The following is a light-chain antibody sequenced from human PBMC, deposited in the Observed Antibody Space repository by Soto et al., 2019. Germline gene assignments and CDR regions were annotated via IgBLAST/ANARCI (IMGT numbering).Light chain of an antibody. CDR1: QRVSSY. J-gene: IGKJ5*01. V-gene: IGKV3-11*01. Sequence: EIVLTQSPATLSLSTGERATLSCRASQRVSSYLAWYQQTPGQAPKLLIYDASNRATGIPARFSGSGSGTDFTLTISSLEPADFAVYYCQQRSNWPPEFTFGQGTRLEIK. CDR2: DAS. CDR3: QQRSNWPPEFT.